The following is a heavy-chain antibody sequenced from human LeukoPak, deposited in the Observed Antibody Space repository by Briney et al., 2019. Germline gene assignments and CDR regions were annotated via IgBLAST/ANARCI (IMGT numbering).Heavy chain of an antibody. CDR3: ASSHYGSGSYYSAFDI. Sequence: GESLKISCKGSGYSFTSYWIGWVRQMPGKGLEWMGIIYLGDSDTRYSPSFQGQVTISADKSISTAYLQWSSLKASDTAMYYCASSHYGSGSYYSAFDIWGQGTMVTVSS. CDR1: GYSFTSYW. J-gene: IGHJ3*02. V-gene: IGHV5-51*01. D-gene: IGHD3-10*01. CDR2: IYLGDSDT.